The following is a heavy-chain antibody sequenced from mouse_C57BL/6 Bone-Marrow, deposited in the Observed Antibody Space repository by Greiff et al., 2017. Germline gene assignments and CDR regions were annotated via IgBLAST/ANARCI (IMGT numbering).Heavy chain of an antibody. CDR1: GYTFTSYW. V-gene: IGHV1-59*01. Sequence: VQLQQPGAELVRPGTSVKLSCKASGYTFTSYWMHWVKQRPGQGLEWIGVIDPSDSYTNYNQKFKGKATLTVDTSSSPAYMQLSSLTSEDSAVYYCASQSLVLRRWGQGTSVTVSS. CDR2: IDPSDSYT. D-gene: IGHD1-1*01. CDR3: ASQSLVLRR. J-gene: IGHJ4*01.